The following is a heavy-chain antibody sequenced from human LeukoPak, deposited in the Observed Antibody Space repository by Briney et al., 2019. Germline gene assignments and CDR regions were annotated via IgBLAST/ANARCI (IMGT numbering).Heavy chain of an antibody. CDR1: GGSFSGYY. CDR3: ARGLFPSGPSAEYGY. CDR2: INHSGST. Sequence: SSETLSLTCAVYGGSFSGYYWSWIRQPPGKGLEWIGEINHSGSTNYNPSLKSRVTISVDTSKNQFSLKLSSVTAADTAVYYCARGLFPSGPSAEYGYWGQGTLVTVSS. D-gene: IGHD2-15*01. V-gene: IGHV4-34*01. J-gene: IGHJ4*02.